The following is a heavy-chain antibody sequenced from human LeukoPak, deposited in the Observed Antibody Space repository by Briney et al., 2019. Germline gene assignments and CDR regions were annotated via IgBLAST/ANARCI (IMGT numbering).Heavy chain of an antibody. CDR3: ARGPHYSGSYSPFDY. V-gene: IGHV1-69*13. CDR2: IIPIFGTA. CDR1: GGTFSSYA. J-gene: IGHJ4*02. Sequence: SVKVSCKASGGTFSSYAISWVRQAPGQGLEWMGGIIPIFGTANYAQKFQGRVTITADESTSTAYMELSSLRSEDTAVYYCARGPHYSGSYSPFDYWGQGTLVTVSS. D-gene: IGHD1-26*01.